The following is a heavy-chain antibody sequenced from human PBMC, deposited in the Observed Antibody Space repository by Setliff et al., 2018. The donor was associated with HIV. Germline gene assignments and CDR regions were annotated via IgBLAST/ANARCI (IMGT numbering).Heavy chain of an antibody. Sequence: GGSLRLSCTASGFTFGDYAMSWVRQAPGKGLEWVGFIRSKAYGGTTQYAASVKGRFTISRDDSKTIAYLQMNSLKTEDTAVYYCTRGGTEYQLLNFDYWGQGTLVTVSS. J-gene: IGHJ4*02. CDR3: TRGGTEYQLLNFDY. D-gene: IGHD2-2*01. CDR1: GFTFGDYA. CDR2: IRSKAYGGTT. V-gene: IGHV3-49*04.